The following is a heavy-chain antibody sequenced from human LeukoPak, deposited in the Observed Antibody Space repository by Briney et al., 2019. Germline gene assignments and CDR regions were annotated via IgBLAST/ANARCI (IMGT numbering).Heavy chain of an antibody. CDR2: ISSSSSYI. V-gene: IGHV3-21*01. J-gene: IGHJ4*02. CDR3: ARGATTQDFDY. Sequence: GGSLRLSCAASGFTFSSYSMNWVRRAPGKGLEWVSSISSSSSYIYYADSVKGRFTISRDNAKNSLYLQMNSLRAEDTAVYYCARGATTQDFDYWGQGTLVTVSS. CDR1: GFTFSSYS. D-gene: IGHD1-26*01.